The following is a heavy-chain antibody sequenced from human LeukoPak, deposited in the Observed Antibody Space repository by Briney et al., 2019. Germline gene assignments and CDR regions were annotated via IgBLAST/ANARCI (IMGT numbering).Heavy chain of an antibody. CDR3: ARVGDWDDLVY. J-gene: IGHJ4*02. CDR1: GDSISPYY. Sequence: KPSETLSLTCTVSGDSISPYYWSWIRQTPGKGLEWIGYILYSGTTTNYNPSLKSRVTISVDTSKNQFSLKLSSVTAADTAVYYCARVGDWDDLVYWGQGTLVTVSS. V-gene: IGHV4-59*01. CDR2: ILYSGTTT. D-gene: IGHD3/OR15-3a*01.